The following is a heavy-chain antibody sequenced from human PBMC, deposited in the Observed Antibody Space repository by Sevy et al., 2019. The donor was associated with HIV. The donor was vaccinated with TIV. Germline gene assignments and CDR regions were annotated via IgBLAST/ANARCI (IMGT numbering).Heavy chain of an antibody. J-gene: IGHJ4*02. CDR3: ARAPSRASV. Sequence: SETLSLTCAVYGGSFSGYYWSWIRQPPGKGLEWIGEINHSGSTNYNPSLKSRVTISVDTSKNQFSLKLSSVTAADTAVYYCARAPSRASVWGQGTLVTVSS. CDR2: INHSGST. CDR1: GGSFSGYY. V-gene: IGHV4-34*01.